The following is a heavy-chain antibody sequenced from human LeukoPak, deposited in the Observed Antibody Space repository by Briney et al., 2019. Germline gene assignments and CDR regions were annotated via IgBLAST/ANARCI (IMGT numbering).Heavy chain of an antibody. D-gene: IGHD1-1*01. CDR1: GGSISSSSYY. CDR2: IYYSGST. J-gene: IGHJ4*02. Sequence: SETLSLTCTVSGGSISSSSYYWGWIRQPPGKGLEWIGYIYYSGSTNYNPSLKSRVTISVDTSKNQFSLKLSSVTAADTAVYYCARGGWNDPTDYWGQGTLVTVSS. CDR3: ARGGWNDPTDY. V-gene: IGHV4-61*05.